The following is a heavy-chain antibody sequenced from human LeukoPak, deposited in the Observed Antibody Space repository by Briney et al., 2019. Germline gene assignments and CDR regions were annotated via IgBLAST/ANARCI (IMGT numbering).Heavy chain of an antibody. CDR2: ISAYNGNT. CDR1: GYTVTSYG. D-gene: IGHD6-19*01. V-gene: IGHV1-18*01. Sequence: GASVKVSCKASGYTVTSYGISWVRQAPGQGLEWMGWISAYNGNTNSAQKLQGRVTMTTDTSTSTAYMELRSLRSDDTAVYYCARFGLGKHIEVAGIPFDIWGQGTMVTVSS. J-gene: IGHJ3*02. CDR3: ARFGLGKHIEVAGIPFDI.